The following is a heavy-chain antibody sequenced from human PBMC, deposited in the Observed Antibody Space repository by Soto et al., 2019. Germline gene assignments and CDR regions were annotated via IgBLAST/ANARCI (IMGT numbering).Heavy chain of an antibody. V-gene: IGHV1-46*01. CDR2: INPSGGST. J-gene: IGHJ4*02. D-gene: IGHD3-22*01. Sequence: QVQLVQSGAEVKKPGASVKVSCKSSGYTFTNYYMHWVRQAPGQGLEWMGIINPSGGSTSYAQRFKGRVTMTRDTSTSTVYMELSSLRSEDTAVYYCARDRAINMISTFDYWGQGTLVTVSS. CDR3: ARDRAINMISTFDY. CDR1: GYTFTNYY.